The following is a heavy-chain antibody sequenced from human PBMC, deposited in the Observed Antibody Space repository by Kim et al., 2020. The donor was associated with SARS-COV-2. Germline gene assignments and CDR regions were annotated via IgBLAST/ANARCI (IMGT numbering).Heavy chain of an antibody. D-gene: IGHD6-13*01. CDR2: VSSNGINT. V-gene: IGHV3-33*01. CDR1: GFPFSSYG. Sequence: GGSLRLSCAASGFPFSSYGMHWVRQAPGKGLEWVAAVSSNGINTYYADSVQGRFTISRDISKNTLFLQMNSLRVEDTAVYYCARGGVAGGIRGADHWGQGTAVTVSS. CDR3: ARGGVAGGIRGADH. J-gene: IGHJ4*02.